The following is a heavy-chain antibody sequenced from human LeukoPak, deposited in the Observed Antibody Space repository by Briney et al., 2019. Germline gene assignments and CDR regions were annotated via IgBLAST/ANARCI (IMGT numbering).Heavy chain of an antibody. Sequence: GGSLRLSCAASGFTVSSYVMTWVRQAPGEGLEWVSVITGSDSRTYYADSVKGRFSISRDNSKNTVYLQMNSLRAEDTAAYYCAKVTLRGGGRNHDAFDVWGQGTMATVSS. D-gene: IGHD2-15*01. CDR1: GFTVSSYV. CDR2: ITGSDSRT. J-gene: IGHJ3*01. V-gene: IGHV3-23*01. CDR3: AKVTLRGGGRNHDAFDV.